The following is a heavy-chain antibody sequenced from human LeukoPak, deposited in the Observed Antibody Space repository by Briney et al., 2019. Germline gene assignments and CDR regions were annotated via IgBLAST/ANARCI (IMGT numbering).Heavy chain of an antibody. V-gene: IGHV3-7*01. CDR2: IKQDRSEK. D-gene: IGHD3-3*01. CDR3: ARLREIPVFGVVTKSTSYFDY. Sequence: GGSLRLSCAASGLTFTNYWMSWVRQAPGEGLELVANIKQDRSEKYYVDSVKGRFTISRDNAKNSLYLQMNSLRAEDTAVYYCARLREIPVFGVVTKSTSYFDYWGQGTLVTVSS. J-gene: IGHJ4*02. CDR1: GLTFTNYW.